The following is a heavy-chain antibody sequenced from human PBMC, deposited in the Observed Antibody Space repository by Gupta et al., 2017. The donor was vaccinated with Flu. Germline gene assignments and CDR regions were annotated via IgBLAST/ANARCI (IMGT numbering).Heavy chain of an antibody. V-gene: IGHV4-61*02. J-gene: IGHJ6*02. D-gene: IGHD3-16*01. CDR3: ARSPSGGDYLDGMNVWGAGTAASYGMDV. CDR1: GGSTSSDDFD. CDR2: VSPPGRASASGTT. Sequence: VKPAQTLSLTCTVSGGSTSSDDFDWNWIRQPAGKGLEWIGRVSPPGRASASGTTDYSPSPKSRVTIALDTSKDQFFLSLSSVTATDTAVYFCARSPSGGDYLDGMNVWGAGTAASYGMDVWGQGTTVTVSS.